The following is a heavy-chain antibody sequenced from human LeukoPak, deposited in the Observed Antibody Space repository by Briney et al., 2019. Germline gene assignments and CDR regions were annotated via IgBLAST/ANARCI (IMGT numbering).Heavy chain of an antibody. D-gene: IGHD6-13*01. CDR1: GGSISSSSYY. Sequence: SETLSLTCTVSGGSISSSSYYWGWIRQPPGKGLEWIGSIYYSGSTYYTPSLKSRVTISVDTSKNQFSLKLSSVTAADTAVYYCARGVRTIAAAGGGIYYYYYYMDVWGKGTTVTISS. CDR2: IYYSGST. J-gene: IGHJ6*03. V-gene: IGHV4-39*07. CDR3: ARGVRTIAAAGGGIYYYYYYMDV.